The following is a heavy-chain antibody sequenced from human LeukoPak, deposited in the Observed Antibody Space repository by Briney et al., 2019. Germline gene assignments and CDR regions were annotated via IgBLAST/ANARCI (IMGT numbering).Heavy chain of an antibody. CDR2: IKGSGGST. CDR3: AKDLSGYGYTIYYYYMDV. Sequence: GGALRLSCASSGFTFSSYAMSWVRQSPGNGLDLISSIKGSGGSTYYAYSVKGRFTISRDNSKNTLYLQMNRLRDEDTAVYYCAKDLSGYGYTIYYYYMDVWGKGTTVTVSS. CDR1: GFTFSSYA. V-gene: IGHV3-23*01. J-gene: IGHJ6*03. D-gene: IGHD5-18*01.